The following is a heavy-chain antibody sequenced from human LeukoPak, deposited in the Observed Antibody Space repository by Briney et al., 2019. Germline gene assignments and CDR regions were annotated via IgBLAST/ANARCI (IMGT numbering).Heavy chain of an antibody. CDR2: ISAYNGNT. J-gene: IGHJ3*02. Sequence: ASVKVSCKASGGTFSSYGISWVRQAPGQGLEWMGWISAYNGNTNYAQKLQGRVTMTTDTSTSTAYMELRSLRSDDTAVYYCARDFPPRAPVLLAFDIWGQGTMVTVSS. CDR3: ARDFPPRAPVLLAFDI. CDR1: GGTFSSYG. V-gene: IGHV1-18*01.